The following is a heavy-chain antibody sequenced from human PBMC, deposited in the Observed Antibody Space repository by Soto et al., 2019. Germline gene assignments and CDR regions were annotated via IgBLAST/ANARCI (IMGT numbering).Heavy chain of an antibody. CDR2: ITYDGSNK. CDR1: GFTFSSYG. CDR3: AKVPLPYFDWYYFDY. V-gene: IGHV3-30*18. Sequence: PGGSLRLSCAASGFTFSSYGMHGVRQAPGKGLEWGAVITYDGSNKYYADSVKGRFTISRDNSKNTLYLQMNSLSAEDTAVYYCAKVPLPYFDWYYFDYWGQGNLGTVSS. J-gene: IGHJ4*02. D-gene: IGHD3-9*01.